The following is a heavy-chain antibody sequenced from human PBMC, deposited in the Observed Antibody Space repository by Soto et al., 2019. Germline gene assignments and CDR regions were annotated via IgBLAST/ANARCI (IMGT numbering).Heavy chain of an antibody. Sequence: WGSLKLSCAASGFSFSSYSIYCVRQAPGKGLEWVSSISSSSSYIYYADSVKGRFTISRDNAKNSLYLQMNSLRAEDTAVYYCARDRYTAMVLDFDYWGQGT. V-gene: IGHV3-21*01. D-gene: IGHD5-18*01. CDR2: ISSSSSYI. CDR3: ARDRYTAMVLDFDY. CDR1: GFSFSSYS. J-gene: IGHJ4*02.